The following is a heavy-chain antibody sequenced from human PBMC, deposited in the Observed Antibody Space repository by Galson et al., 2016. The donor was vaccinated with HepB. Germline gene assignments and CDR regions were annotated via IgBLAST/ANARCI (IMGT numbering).Heavy chain of an antibody. J-gene: IGHJ4*02. Sequence: SLRLSCAASGFTFSNYAMNWVRQAPGKGLEWVSVISGSTYYADSVRGRFTISRDNSKNTLYLQMNSLRAEDTAVYYCATRLRAPANWGQGAQVTVSS. V-gene: IGHV3-23*01. D-gene: IGHD1-26*01. CDR3: ATRLRAPAN. CDR1: GFTFSNYA. CDR2: ISGST.